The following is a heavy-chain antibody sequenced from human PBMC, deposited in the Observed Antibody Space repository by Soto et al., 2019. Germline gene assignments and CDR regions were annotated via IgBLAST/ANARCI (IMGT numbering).Heavy chain of an antibody. CDR3: ARGRVVRGVPPSGPHDY. J-gene: IGHJ4*02. CDR2: INGGNADT. Sequence: QVQLVQSGAEVKKPGASVKVSCRASGYTFTTYAMHWVRQAPGQRLDGMGWINGGNADTKYSQKFQGRVSITRDTSASTVSMELSSLTSEDTAVYYCARGRVVRGVPPSGPHDYWGQGTLVPVSS. V-gene: IGHV1-3*01. CDR1: GYTFTTYA. D-gene: IGHD3-10*01.